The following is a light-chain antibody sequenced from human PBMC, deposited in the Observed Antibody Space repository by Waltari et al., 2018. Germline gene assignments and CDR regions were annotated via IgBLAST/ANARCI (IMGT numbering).Light chain of an antibody. CDR1: SSNTGTGYD. CDR2: GDT. J-gene: IGLJ1*01. Sequence: QPVLTQPPSVSGAPGQTVTIPCTGSSSNTGTGYDVPWYQQIPGAAPKVLIYGDTHRPSGVPDRFSGSKSGTSASLVITGLQADDEADYYCQSYDSSGSSYVFGGGTKVTVL. V-gene: IGLV1-40*01. CDR3: QSYDSSGSSYV.